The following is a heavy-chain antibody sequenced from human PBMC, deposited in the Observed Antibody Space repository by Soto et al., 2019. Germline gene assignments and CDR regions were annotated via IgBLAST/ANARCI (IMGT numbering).Heavy chain of an antibody. J-gene: IGHJ3*02. D-gene: IGHD3-16*02. CDR2: ISSSSSTI. Sequence: EVQLVESGGGLVQPGGSLRLSCAASGFTFSSYSMNWVRQAPGKGLEWVSYISSSSSTIYYADSVKGRFTISRNNAQNALNLQMNSLRAEDTAVYYCARGAYDYIWGSYRPDAFDIWGQGTMVTVSS. CDR3: ARGAYDYIWGSYRPDAFDI. CDR1: GFTFSSYS. V-gene: IGHV3-48*01.